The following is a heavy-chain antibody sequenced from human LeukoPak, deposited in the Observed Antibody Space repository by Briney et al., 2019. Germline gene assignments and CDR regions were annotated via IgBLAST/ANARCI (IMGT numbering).Heavy chain of an antibody. CDR2: IYYSGST. CDR3: ARVRGAWWIQLWLFDY. J-gene: IGHJ4*02. V-gene: IGHV4-39*07. D-gene: IGHD5-18*01. CDR1: GGSISSSSYY. Sequence: PSETLSLTCTVSGGSISSSSYYWGWIRQPPGKGLEWIGSIYYSGSTYYNPSLKSRVTISVDTSKNQFSLKLSSVTAADTAVYYCARVRGAWWIQLWLFDYWGQGTLVTVSS.